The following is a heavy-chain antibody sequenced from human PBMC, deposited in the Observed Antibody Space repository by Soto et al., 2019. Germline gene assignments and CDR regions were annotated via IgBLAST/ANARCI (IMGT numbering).Heavy chain of an antibody. CDR2: ISGVGDTK. V-gene: IGHV3-23*01. D-gene: IGHD5-12*01. CDR3: AKDRAAPSGYEGNDY. Sequence: HPGGSLRLSCAASGFSYVSFDMHWVRQAPGKGLEWVASISGVGDTKYYADSVKGRFTVSRDNSKRTLSLQMNSLRVEDTAVYFCAKDRAAPSGYEGNDYWGRGTLVTVSS. CDR1: GFSYVSFD. J-gene: IGHJ4*02.